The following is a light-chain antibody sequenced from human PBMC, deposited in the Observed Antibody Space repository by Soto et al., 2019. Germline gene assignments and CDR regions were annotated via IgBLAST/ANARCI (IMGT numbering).Light chain of an antibody. V-gene: IGKV3-20*01. Sequence: EIVLTQSPGTLSLSPGERATLSCRASQSLSSSYLACYQQKPGQAPRLLISGASSSATGIADRFGGRGSGTAFTLTISRLETDDFAVYYCQQYGSSPLPFVGGTKVEIK. J-gene: IGKJ4*01. CDR2: GAS. CDR1: QSLSSSY. CDR3: QQYGSSPLP.